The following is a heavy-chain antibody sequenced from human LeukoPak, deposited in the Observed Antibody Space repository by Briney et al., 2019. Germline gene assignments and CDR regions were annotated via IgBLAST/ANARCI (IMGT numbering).Heavy chain of an antibody. J-gene: IGHJ1*01. CDR1: GFTVSSNY. CDR2: IYSGGST. CDR3: ASSGGDSSGYYYFQH. Sequence: GGSLRLSCAASGFTVSSNYMSWVRQAPGNGLEWVSVIYSGGSTYYADSVKGRFTISRDNSKNTLYLQMNSLRAEDTAVYYCASSGGDSSGYYYFQHWGQGTLVTVSS. V-gene: IGHV3-53*01. D-gene: IGHD3-22*01.